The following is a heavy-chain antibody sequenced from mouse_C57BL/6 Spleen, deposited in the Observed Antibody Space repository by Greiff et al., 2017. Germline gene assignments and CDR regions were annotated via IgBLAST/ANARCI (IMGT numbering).Heavy chain of an antibody. Sequence: QVHVKQPGAELVRPGSSVKLSCKASGYTFTSYWMDWVKQRPGQGLEWIGNIYPSDSETHYNQKFKDKATLTVDKSSSTAYMQRSSLTSEDSAVYYCARKDDHDGGFAYWGQGTLVTVSA. J-gene: IGHJ3*01. CDR1: GYTFTSYW. CDR3: ARKDDHDGGFAY. D-gene: IGHD2-4*01. V-gene: IGHV1-61*01. CDR2: IYPSDSET.